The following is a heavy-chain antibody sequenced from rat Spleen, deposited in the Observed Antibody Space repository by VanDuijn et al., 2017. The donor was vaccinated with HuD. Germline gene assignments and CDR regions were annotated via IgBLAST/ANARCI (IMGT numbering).Heavy chain of an antibody. J-gene: IGHJ3*01. CDR3: ARFGFFYYRFAY. D-gene: IGHD1-1*01. CDR1: GFSIASAFG. V-gene: IGHV3-3*01. Sequence: VQLQESGPGLVKPSQSLSLTCSVTGFSIASAFGWSWIRSFPGNKLEWMAYIDSAGSTNYNPSLKSRLSITRDTSKNQFFLQVNSVSTEDTATYYCARFGFFYYRFAYWGQGTLVTVSS. CDR2: IDSAGST.